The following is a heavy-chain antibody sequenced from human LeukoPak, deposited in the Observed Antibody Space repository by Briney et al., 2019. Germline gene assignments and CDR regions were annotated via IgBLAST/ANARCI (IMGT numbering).Heavy chain of an antibody. CDR3: ARRRLFLEWSIDY. CDR1: GGSFSGYY. D-gene: IGHD3-3*01. J-gene: IGHJ4*02. CDR2: INHSGST. Sequence: SETLSLTCAIYGGSFSGYYWSWIRQPPGKGLEWIGEINHSGSTNYNPSLKSRVTISVDTSKNQFSLKLSSVTAADTAVYYCARRRLFLEWSIDYWGQGTLVTVSS. V-gene: IGHV4-34*01.